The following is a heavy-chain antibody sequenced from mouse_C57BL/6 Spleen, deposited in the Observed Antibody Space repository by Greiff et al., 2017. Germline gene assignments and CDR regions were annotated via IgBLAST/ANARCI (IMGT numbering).Heavy chain of an antibody. D-gene: IGHD2-4*01. CDR3: ARPPYDYDVPYAMDY. CDR1: GYTFTSYW. CDR2: IYPGSGST. J-gene: IGHJ4*01. Sequence: QVQLQQPGAELVKPGASVKMSCKASGYTFTSYWITWVKQRPGQGLEWIGDIYPGSGSTNYNEKFKSKATLTVDTSSSTAYMQLSSLTSEDSAVYYCARPPYDYDVPYAMDYWGQGTSVTVSS. V-gene: IGHV1-55*01.